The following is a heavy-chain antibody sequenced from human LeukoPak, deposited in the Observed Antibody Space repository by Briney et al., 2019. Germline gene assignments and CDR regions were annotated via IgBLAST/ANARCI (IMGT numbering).Heavy chain of an antibody. Sequence: GGSLRLSCAASGFAFSSYGMHWVRQAPGKGLEWVAFIRYDGTNNYYGDSVKGRFTISRDNSKNTLYLQLNSLRGDDTAVYYCARVFHLIDHWGQGTLVTVSS. V-gene: IGHV3-30*02. J-gene: IGHJ4*02. CDR3: ARVFHLIDH. CDR1: GFAFSSYG. CDR2: IRYDGTNN.